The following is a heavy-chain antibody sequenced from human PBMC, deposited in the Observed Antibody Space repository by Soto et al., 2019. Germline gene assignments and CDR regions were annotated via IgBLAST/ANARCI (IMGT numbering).Heavy chain of an antibody. V-gene: IGHV3-23*01. D-gene: IGHD4-17*01. CDR2: ISAVGGST. Sequence: PGGSLRLSCVASGFTFSIYAMNWVRQAPGKGLEWVSTISAVGGSTYYADSMKGRFTISRDNSKNTLYLQMNSLRAEDTAVYYCANVHSYGRYFDYWGQGTLVTVSS. CDR3: ANVHSYGRYFDY. J-gene: IGHJ4*02. CDR1: GFTFSIYA.